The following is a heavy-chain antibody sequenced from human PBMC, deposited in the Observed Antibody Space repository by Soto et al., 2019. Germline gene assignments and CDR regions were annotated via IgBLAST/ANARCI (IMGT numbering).Heavy chain of an antibody. Sequence: PSETLSLTCSVSGGSINSSSYFWGWVRQPPGKGLEWIGSIYCSGSTYYNPSLRSRVTISVDTSKNQFSLKLSSVTAADTAVFYCARHYSSGSRNWFDPWGQGTLVTVS. CDR1: GGSINSSSYF. CDR3: ARHYSSGSRNWFDP. D-gene: IGHD6-19*01. CDR2: IYCSGST. J-gene: IGHJ5*02. V-gene: IGHV4-39*01.